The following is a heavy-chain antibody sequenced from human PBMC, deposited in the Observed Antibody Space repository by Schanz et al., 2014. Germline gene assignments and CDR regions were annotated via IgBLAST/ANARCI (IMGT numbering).Heavy chain of an antibody. CDR1: GYAFSDYG. V-gene: IGHV1-18*01. CDR2: INGYNGHT. Sequence: QVQLEQSGAEVKKPGASVKVSCKTSGYAFSDYGITWVRQAPGQGLQWMGWINGYNGHTLYAQKFQGRVTMTTDTSTSTSYMELTSLRFDDTAVYYCARDLGDCGDECNVDYWGQGTLVIVSS. J-gene: IGHJ4*02. D-gene: IGHD3-16*01. CDR3: ARDLGDCGDECNVDY.